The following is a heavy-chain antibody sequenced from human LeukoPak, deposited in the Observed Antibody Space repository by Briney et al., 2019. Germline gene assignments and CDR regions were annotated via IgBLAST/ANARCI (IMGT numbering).Heavy chain of an antibody. D-gene: IGHD1-14*01. CDR2: INHSGST. CDR1: GGSFSGYY. Sequence: PSETLSLTCAVYGGSFSGYYWSWIRQPPGKGLEWIGEINHSGSTNYNPSLKSRVTISVDTSKNQFSLKLSSVTAADTAVYYCARETFGSYFDYWGQGTLVTVSS. V-gene: IGHV4-34*01. CDR3: ARETFGSYFDY. J-gene: IGHJ4*02.